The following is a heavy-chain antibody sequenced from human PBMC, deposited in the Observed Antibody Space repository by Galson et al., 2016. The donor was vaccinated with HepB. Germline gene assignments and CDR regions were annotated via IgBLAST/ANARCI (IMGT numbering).Heavy chain of an antibody. CDR3: ARDMTGLDS. CDR2: INQDGSQK. Sequence: SLRLSCAASGFTFRSFWMSWVRQAPGQGLEWVANINQDGSQKEYVDSVKGRFTISRDNAKNSLYLEINTLRAEDTAVFYCARDMTGLDSWGQGTLVTVSS. D-gene: IGHD3-9*01. CDR1: GFTFRSFW. V-gene: IGHV3-7*01. J-gene: IGHJ4*02.